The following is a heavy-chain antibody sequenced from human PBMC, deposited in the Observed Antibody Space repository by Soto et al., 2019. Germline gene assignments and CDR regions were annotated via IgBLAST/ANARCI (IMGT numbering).Heavy chain of an antibody. V-gene: IGHV1-18*01. CDR1: GYTFPSYG. Sequence: ASVKVSCKASGYTFPSYGISWVRQAPGQGLEWMGWISAYNGNTNYAQKLQGRVTMTTDTSTSTAYMELRSLRSDDTAVYYCARDLHGSVLARGWFDPWGQGTLVTVSS. CDR2: ISAYNGNT. D-gene: IGHD6-6*01. CDR3: ARDLHGSVLARGWFDP. J-gene: IGHJ5*02.